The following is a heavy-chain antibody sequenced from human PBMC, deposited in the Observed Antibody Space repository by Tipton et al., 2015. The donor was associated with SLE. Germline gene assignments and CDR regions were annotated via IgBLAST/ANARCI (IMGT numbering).Heavy chain of an antibody. D-gene: IGHD2-15*01. V-gene: IGHV4-59*11. CDR3: ARLVAAAGTRDAFDI. CDR1: GGSISSHY. J-gene: IGHJ3*02. Sequence: TLSLTCTVSGGSISSHYWSWIRQPPGKGLEWIGYIYYSGSTNYNPSLKRRVTMSVDTSKNQFSLKLSSVTAADTAVYYCARLVAAAGTRDAFDIWGQGTMVTVSS. CDR2: IYYSGST.